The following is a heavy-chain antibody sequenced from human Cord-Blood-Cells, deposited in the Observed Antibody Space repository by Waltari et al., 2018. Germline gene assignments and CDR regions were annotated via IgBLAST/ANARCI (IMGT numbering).Heavy chain of an antibody. CDR2: INHSGST. CDR1: GGSFSGYY. Sequence: QVQLQQWGAGLLKPSEPLSLTCAVYGGSFSGYYCSWIRQPPGPRLEWIGEINHSGSTNYNPSLKSRVTISVDTSKNQFSLKLSSVTAADTAVYYCARVVVVVITTLEYYYYGMDVWGQGTTVTVSS. J-gene: IGHJ6*02. CDR3: ARVVVVVITTLEYYYYGMDV. D-gene: IGHD3-22*01. V-gene: IGHV4-34*01.